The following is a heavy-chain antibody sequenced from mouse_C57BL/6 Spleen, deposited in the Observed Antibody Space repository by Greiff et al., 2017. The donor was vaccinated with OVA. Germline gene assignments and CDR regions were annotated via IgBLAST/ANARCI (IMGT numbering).Heavy chain of an antibody. Sequence: EVKVVESGGGLVQPGGSLKLSCAASGFTFSDYYMYWVRQTPEKRLEWVAYISNGGGSTYYPDTVKGRFTISRDNAKNTLYLQMSRLKSEDTAMYYCARDGSYNWYFDVWGTGTTVTVSS. CDR1: GFTFSDYY. J-gene: IGHJ1*03. D-gene: IGHD1-1*02. CDR2: ISNGGGST. V-gene: IGHV5-12*01. CDR3: ARDGSYNWYFDV.